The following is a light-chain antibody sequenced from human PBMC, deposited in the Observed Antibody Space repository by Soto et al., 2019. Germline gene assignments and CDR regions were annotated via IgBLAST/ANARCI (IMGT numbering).Light chain of an antibody. CDR2: EVS. Sequence: QSALTQPASVSGSPGQSIAISCTGTSSDVGGYNRVSWYQQHPGKAPKLMVYEVSNRPSGVSNRFSGSKSDNTASLTISGLQAEDEADYDCSSYTGSGTVWVFGGGTKLTVL. CDR1: SSDVGGYNR. V-gene: IGLV2-14*01. CDR3: SSYTGSGTVWV. J-gene: IGLJ3*02.